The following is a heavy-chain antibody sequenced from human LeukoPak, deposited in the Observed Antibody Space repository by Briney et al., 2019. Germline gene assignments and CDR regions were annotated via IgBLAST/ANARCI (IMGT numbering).Heavy chain of an antibody. CDR3: AREKGSSSSSWFDY. V-gene: IGHV3-30*01. J-gene: IGHJ4*02. CDR2: ISYDGSNK. Sequence: GRSLRLSCAASGFTFSSYDMHWVRQAPGKGLEWVAVISYDGSNKYYADSVKGRFTISRDNSKNTLYLQRNSLRAEDTAVYYCAREKGSSSSSWFDYWGQGTLVTVSS. D-gene: IGHD6-13*01. CDR1: GFTFSSYD.